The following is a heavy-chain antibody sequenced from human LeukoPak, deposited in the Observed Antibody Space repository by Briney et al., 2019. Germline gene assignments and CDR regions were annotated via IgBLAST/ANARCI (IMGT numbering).Heavy chain of an antibody. J-gene: IGHJ6*02. CDR1: GGTFSSYA. CDR2: IIPILGIA. D-gene: IGHD1-14*01. V-gene: IGHV1-69*04. CDR3: ARPREPGSYYYGMDV. Sequence: ASVKVSCKASGGTFSSYAISWVRQAPGQGLEWMGRIIPILGIANYAQKFQGRVTITADKSTSTAYMELSSLRSEDTAVYYCARPREPGSYYYGMDVWGQGTTVTVSS.